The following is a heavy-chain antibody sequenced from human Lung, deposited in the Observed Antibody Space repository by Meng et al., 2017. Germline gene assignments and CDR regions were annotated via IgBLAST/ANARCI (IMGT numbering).Heavy chain of an antibody. CDR3: ARGPTTMAHDFDY. Sequence: GPLMRWGVGCFKPPETLSPTCVVSGGSFSDYYWGWIRQPPGKGLEWIGEINHSGSTNYNPSLESRATISVDTSQNNLSLKLSSVTAADSAVYYCARGPTTMAHDFDYWGQGTLVTVSS. V-gene: IGHV4-34*01. J-gene: IGHJ4*02. CDR2: INHSGST. CDR1: GGSFSDYY. D-gene: IGHD4-11*01.